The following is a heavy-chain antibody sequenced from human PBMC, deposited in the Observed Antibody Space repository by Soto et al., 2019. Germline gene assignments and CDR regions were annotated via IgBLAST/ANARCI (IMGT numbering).Heavy chain of an antibody. D-gene: IGHD6-13*01. Sequence: GSLRLACAASVFTVNAAWMSWVRQAPGKGLEWVGRIKSKTDGGTTDFAAPVKGRFTISRDDSKNTVYLQMNSLKIEDTAVYYCTTGLAAAGTNYWGQGTLVTVSS. CDR3: TTGLAAAGTNY. V-gene: IGHV3-15*01. CDR2: IKSKTDGGTT. CDR1: VFTVNAAW. J-gene: IGHJ4*02.